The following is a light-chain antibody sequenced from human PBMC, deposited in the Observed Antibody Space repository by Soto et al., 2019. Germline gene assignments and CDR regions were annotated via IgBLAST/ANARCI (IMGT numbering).Light chain of an antibody. Sequence: DIPMTQSPSSVSASVGDRVIITCRASQGIRSYLAWYQHKPGKAPKLLIYAASNLHSGVPSRFSGSGFGTDFTLTISSLQPEDFATYYWQQANSFPRDTFGGGTKVEIK. CDR1: QGIRSY. CDR2: AAS. J-gene: IGKJ4*01. CDR3: QQANSFPRDT. V-gene: IGKV1-12*01.